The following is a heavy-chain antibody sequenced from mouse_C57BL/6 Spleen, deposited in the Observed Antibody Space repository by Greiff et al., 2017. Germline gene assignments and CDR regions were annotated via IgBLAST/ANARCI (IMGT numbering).Heavy chain of an antibody. CDR1: GYTFTSYW. J-gene: IGHJ3*01. D-gene: IGHD3-2*02. CDR3: ATQLRLPEGFAY. CDR2: IHPSDSDT. Sequence: VQLQQPGAELVKPGASVKVSCKASGYTFTSYWMHWVKQRPGQGLEWIGRIHPSDSDTNYNQKFEGKATLTVDKSSSTAYMQLSSLTSEDSAVYYCATQLRLPEGFAYWGQGTLVTVSA. V-gene: IGHV1-74*01.